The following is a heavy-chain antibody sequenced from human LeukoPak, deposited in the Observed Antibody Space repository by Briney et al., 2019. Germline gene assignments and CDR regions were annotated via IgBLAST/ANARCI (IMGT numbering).Heavy chain of an antibody. J-gene: IGHJ2*01. CDR3: ARQASWSFGWYFDL. Sequence: SETLSLTCTVSGGSISSGGYYWSWIRQHPGKGLEWIGYIYYSGSTYYNPSLKSRVTISVDTSKNQFSLKLSSVTAADTAVYYCARQASWSFGWYFDLWGRGTLVTVSS. CDR1: GGSISSGGYY. D-gene: IGHD3-10*01. CDR2: IYYSGST. V-gene: IGHV4-31*03.